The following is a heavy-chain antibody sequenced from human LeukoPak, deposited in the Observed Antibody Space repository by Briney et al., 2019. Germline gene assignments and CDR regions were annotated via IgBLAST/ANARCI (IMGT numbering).Heavy chain of an antibody. J-gene: IGHJ4*02. D-gene: IGHD1-26*01. Sequence: SETLSLTCTVSGYSISSGYYWGWIRQPPGKGLEWIGNIYHGGTTYYSPSLKSRVTISVDTSKNQFSLKLNSVTAADTAVYYCARVWIASGSYYDDRGAFDYWGQGTLVTVSS. CDR2: IYHGGTT. V-gene: IGHV4-38-2*02. CDR1: GYSISSGYY. CDR3: ARVWIASGSYYDDRGAFDY.